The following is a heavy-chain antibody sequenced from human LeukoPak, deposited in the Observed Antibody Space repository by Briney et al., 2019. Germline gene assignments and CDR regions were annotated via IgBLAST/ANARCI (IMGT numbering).Heavy chain of an antibody. CDR2: IYHRATT. V-gene: IGHV4-39*07. D-gene: IGHD2-2*01. J-gene: IGHJ4*02. Sequence: PSHTPSPTCTVSGASISSTSDYWGCIRQPPGKGLQWIGRIYHRATTYYPPSLKSRVTISVDTSKNQFYLKLRSVTAADTAVYYCAKGYCRGNSCYDDRGAFDYWGQGALVTVSS. CDR3: AKGYCRGNSCYDDRGAFDY. CDR1: GASISSTSDY.